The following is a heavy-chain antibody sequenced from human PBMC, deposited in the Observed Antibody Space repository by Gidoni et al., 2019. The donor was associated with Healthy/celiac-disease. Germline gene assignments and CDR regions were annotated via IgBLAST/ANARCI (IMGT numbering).Heavy chain of an antibody. CDR3: ARDRGGDLDAFDI. Sequence: QVPLVQSGAEVKTPGASVKVSCKASGYNFTSTSISWVRPAPGQGLEWMGWISAYNGNTNYAQNLQGRVTMTRDPSTSTAYMELRSLRSYDTAVYYCARDRGGDLDAFDIWGQGTMVTVSS. J-gene: IGHJ3*02. D-gene: IGHD3-10*01. CDR1: GYNFTSTS. V-gene: IGHV1-18*01. CDR2: ISAYNGNT.